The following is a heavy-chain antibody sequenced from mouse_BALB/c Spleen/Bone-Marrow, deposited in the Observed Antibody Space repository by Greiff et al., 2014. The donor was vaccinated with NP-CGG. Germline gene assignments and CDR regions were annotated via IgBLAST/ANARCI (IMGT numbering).Heavy chain of an antibody. CDR2: ISYSGST. D-gene: IGHD2-10*01. V-gene: IGHV3-2*02. J-gene: IGHJ3*01. CDR3: AIKPYYSWFAY. CDR1: GYSITSDYA. Sequence: DVQLVESGPGLVKPSQSLSLTCTVTGYSITSDYAWNWIRQFPGNKLEWMGYISYSGSTGYNPSLKSRISITRDTSKNQFFLQLNSVTTEDTATYYRAIKPYYSWFAYWGQGTLVTVSA.